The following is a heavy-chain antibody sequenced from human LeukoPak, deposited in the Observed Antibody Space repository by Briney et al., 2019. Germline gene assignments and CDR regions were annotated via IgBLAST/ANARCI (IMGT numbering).Heavy chain of an antibody. CDR2: IRGKTNNYAT. V-gene: IGHV3-73*01. Sequence: GGSLRLSCAVSGFTFSGSVVHWVRQASGKGLGWVGRIRGKTNNYATTYAASVKGRFTVSRDDSKNTAYLQMNSLKTEDTAVYYCTGRGDNGSYFGVDYWGQGTLVTVSS. CDR3: TGRGDNGSYFGVDY. J-gene: IGHJ4*02. D-gene: IGHD1-26*01. CDR1: GFTFSGSV.